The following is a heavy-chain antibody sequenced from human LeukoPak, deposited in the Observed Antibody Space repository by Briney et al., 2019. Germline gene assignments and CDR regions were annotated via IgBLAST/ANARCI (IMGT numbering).Heavy chain of an antibody. CDR1: EFNFSNFA. D-gene: IGHD3-16*01. J-gene: IGHJ2*01. V-gene: IGHV3-30-3*01. CDR2: ISYDGSNQ. CDR3: AKEGAWGNWYFDL. Sequence: PGGSLRLSCAASEFNFSNFAIHWVRQAPGKGLEWVTVISYDGSNQYYADSVKGRFTISRDNSKNTVYLEMNSLREEDTAVYYCAKEGAWGNWYFDLWGRGTLVTVSS.